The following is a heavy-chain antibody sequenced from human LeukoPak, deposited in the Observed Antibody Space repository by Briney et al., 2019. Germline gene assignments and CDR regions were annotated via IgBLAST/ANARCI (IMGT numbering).Heavy chain of an antibody. CDR2: IWHSGTT. Sequence: SETLSLTCTVSGGSISSGGYYWTWIRQHPGKGLEWIGYIWHSGTTYYNPSLESRVTISLDTSKNQFSLNLSSVTAADTAVYYCARVPGYSDSGAWGQGALVTVSS. J-gene: IGHJ5*02. D-gene: IGHD5-18*01. V-gene: IGHV4-31*03. CDR3: ARVPGYSDSGA. CDR1: GGSISSGGYY.